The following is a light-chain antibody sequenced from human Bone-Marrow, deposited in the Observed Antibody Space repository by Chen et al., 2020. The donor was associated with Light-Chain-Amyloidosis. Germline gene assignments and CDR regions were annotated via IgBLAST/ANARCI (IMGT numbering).Light chain of an antibody. J-gene: IGKJ1*01. Sequence: IVMTQSPATLSVSPGERATLSCRASQSVNTNLAWYQQKPGQGPRLHIYGASTRATGIPARFSASGSGTELTLTISSLQSEDFAVYYCQQRRNWPRTFGQGTKVDIK. CDR1: QSVNTN. V-gene: IGKV3-15*01. CDR2: GAS. CDR3: QQRRNWPRT.